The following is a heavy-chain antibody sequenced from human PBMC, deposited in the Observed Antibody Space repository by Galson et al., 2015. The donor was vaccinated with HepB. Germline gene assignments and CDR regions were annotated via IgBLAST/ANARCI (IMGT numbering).Heavy chain of an antibody. CDR3: ARDRSGWGDRARYGMDV. V-gene: IGHV3-66*01. J-gene: IGHJ6*02. D-gene: IGHD6-19*01. CDR1: GFTVSSNY. Sequence: SLRLSCAASGFTVSSNYMSWVRQAPGKGLEWVSVIYSGGSTYYADSVKGRFTISRDNSRNTLYLQMNSLRAEDTAVYYCARDRSGWGDRARYGMDVWGQGTTVTVSS. CDR2: IYSGGST.